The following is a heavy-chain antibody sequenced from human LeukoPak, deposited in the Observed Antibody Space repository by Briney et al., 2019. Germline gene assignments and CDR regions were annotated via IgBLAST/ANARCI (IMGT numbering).Heavy chain of an antibody. D-gene: IGHD6-13*01. CDR2: INHSGST. Sequence: SETLSLTCAVYGGSFSGYYWSWIRQPPGKGLEWIGEINHSGSTNYNPSLKSRVTISVDTSKNQFSLKLSSVTAADTAVYYCASLEGQQLVVWVQGTLVTVSS. V-gene: IGHV4-34*01. CDR1: GGSFSGYY. J-gene: IGHJ4*02. CDR3: ASLEGQQLVV.